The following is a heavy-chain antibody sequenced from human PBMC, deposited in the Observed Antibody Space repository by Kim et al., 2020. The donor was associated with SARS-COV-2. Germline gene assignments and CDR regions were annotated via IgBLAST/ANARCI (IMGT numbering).Heavy chain of an antibody. V-gene: IGHV4-39*07. J-gene: IGHJ2*01. D-gene: IGHD2-2*01. CDR3: ARRVIVPAEFYFDL. Sequence: NPSLKSRVTISVDTSKTQFSLKLSSVTAADTAVYYCARRVIVPAEFYFDLWGRGTLVTVSS.